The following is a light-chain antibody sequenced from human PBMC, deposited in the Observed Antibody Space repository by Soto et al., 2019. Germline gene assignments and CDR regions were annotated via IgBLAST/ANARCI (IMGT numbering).Light chain of an antibody. CDR3: SSYTSGGNYV. Sequence: QSVLTQPASVSGSPGQSVAISCTGTSSDVGAYNFVSWYQQHPDKAPKLVVFDVNNRPSGVSNRFSGSKSGNTASLTISGLQAEDEADYYCSSYTSGGNYVFGSGTKVTVL. V-gene: IGLV2-14*03. CDR1: SSDVGAYNF. CDR2: DVN. J-gene: IGLJ1*01.